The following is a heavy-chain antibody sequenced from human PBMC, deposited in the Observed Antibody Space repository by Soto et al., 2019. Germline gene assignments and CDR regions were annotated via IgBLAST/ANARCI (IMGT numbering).Heavy chain of an antibody. Sequence: GGSLGISCAACGVTVKIYGMHWVLQTPGKGLEWVAVISYDGSNKYYADSVKGRFTISRDNSKNTLYLQMNSLRAEDTAVYYCAKSDYYDSSGYYPPPHYWGQGTLVTV. CDR2: ISYDGSNK. D-gene: IGHD3-22*01. CDR3: AKSDYYDSSGYYPPPHY. CDR1: GVTVKIYG. J-gene: IGHJ4*02. V-gene: IGHV3-30*18.